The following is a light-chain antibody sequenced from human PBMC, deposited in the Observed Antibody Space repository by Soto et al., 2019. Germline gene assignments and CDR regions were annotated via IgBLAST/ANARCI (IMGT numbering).Light chain of an antibody. CDR2: DTS. Sequence: EIVLTQSPGTLSLSPGERATLSCRASQSVGSNHLAWYQHRSGQAPRLLIYDTSRRATGIPDRFSGSGSGTDFTLTISRLEPEDFAVYFCQQCGSSPVTFGPGTNVDIK. V-gene: IGKV3-20*01. CDR1: QSVGSNH. J-gene: IGKJ3*01. CDR3: QQCGSSPVT.